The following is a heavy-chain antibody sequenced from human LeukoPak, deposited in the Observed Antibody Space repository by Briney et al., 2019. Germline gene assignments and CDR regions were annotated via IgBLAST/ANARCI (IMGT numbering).Heavy chain of an antibody. V-gene: IGHV3-23*01. J-gene: IGHJ4*02. Sequence: GGSLRLSCAASGFTFSDYSMNWVRKAPGKGLEWVSAISGSGGSTYYADSVKGRFTISRDNSKNTLYLQMNSLRAEDTAVYYCAKSGGPYYYDSSGYSPLDYWGQGTLVTVSS. CDR3: AKSGGPYYYDSSGYSPLDY. D-gene: IGHD3-22*01. CDR2: ISGSGGST. CDR1: GFTFSDYS.